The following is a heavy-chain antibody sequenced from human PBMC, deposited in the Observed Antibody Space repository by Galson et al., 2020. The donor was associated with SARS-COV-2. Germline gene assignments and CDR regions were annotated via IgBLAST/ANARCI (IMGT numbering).Heavy chain of an antibody. D-gene: IGHD3-22*01. CDR3: ARPHSGYYSYDAFDI. CDR2: IYPGDSDT. Sequence: HGASLKITCKGSGYSFTSYWIGWVRQMPGKGLEWMGIIYPGDSDTRYSPSFQGQVTISADKSISTAYLQWSSLKASDTAMYYCARPHSGYYSYDAFDIWGQGTMVTVSS. V-gene: IGHV5-51*01. CDR1: GYSFTSYW. J-gene: IGHJ3*02.